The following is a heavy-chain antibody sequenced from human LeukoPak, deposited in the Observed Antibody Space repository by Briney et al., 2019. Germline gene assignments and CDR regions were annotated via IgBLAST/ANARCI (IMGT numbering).Heavy chain of an antibody. D-gene: IGHD3-9*01. CDR2: IIPILGIA. V-gene: IGHV1-69*04. CDR1: GGTFSIYA. CDR3: ARDRDWLDILTDWYYFDY. J-gene: IGHJ4*02. Sequence: ASAKVSCKASGGTFSIYAISWVRHAPGQGLEWMGRIIPILGIANYAQKFQGRVTITADKSTSTAYMELSSLRSEDTAVYYCARDRDWLDILTDWYYFDYWGQGTLVTVSS.